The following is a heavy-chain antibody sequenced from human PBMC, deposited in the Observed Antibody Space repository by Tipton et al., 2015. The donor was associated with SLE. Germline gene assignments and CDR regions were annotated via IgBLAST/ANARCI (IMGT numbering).Heavy chain of an antibody. D-gene: IGHD3-10*01. CDR2: TYYRSKWYN. Sequence: PSRGLEWLGRTYYRSKWYNDYAVSVKSRITTNPDTSKNQFSLQLNSVTPEDTAVYYCARLRADYGSGSYYNVFDYWGQGTLVTVSS. J-gene: IGHJ4*02. V-gene: IGHV6-1*01. CDR3: ARLRADYGSGSYYNVFDY.